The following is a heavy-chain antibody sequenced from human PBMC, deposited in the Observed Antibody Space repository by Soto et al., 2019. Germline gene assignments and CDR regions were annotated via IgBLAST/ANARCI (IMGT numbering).Heavy chain of an antibody. CDR1: GFTFSSYA. V-gene: IGHV3-23*01. J-gene: IGHJ4*02. CDR3: AKDIFFGARHLSPGPDY. CDR2: ISGSGGST. Sequence: EVQLLESGGGLVQPGGSLRLSCAASGFTFSSYAMSWVRQAPGKGLEWVSAISGSGGSTYYADSVKGRFTISRDNSKNTLYLQMNSLRAEDTAVYYCAKDIFFGARHLSPGPDYWGQGTLVTVSS. D-gene: IGHD3-10*01.